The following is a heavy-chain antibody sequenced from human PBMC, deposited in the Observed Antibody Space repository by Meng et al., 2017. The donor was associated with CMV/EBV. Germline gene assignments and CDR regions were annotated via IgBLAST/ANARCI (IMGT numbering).Heavy chain of an antibody. CDR2: IIPIFGTA. V-gene: IGHV1-69*05. D-gene: IGHD3-3*01. Sequence: SVKVSCKASGGTFSSYAISWVRQAPGQGLEWMGGIIPIFGTANYAQKFQGRVTITTDESSSTAYMELSSLRSEDTAVYYCASGRGEITIFGVVTAETSYYYGMDVWGQGITVTVSS. CDR1: GGTFSSYA. CDR3: ASGRGEITIFGVVTAETSYYYGMDV. J-gene: IGHJ6*02.